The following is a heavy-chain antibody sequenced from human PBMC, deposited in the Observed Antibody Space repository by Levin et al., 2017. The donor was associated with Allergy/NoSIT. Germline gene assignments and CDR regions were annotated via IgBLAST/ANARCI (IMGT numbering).Heavy chain of an antibody. J-gene: IGHJ4*02. CDR1: GFTVSSNY. CDR3: ARDCNRGGSRWSDY. D-gene: IGHD6-13*01. CDR2: IYSGGST. V-gene: IGHV3-66*01. Sequence: LSLTCAASGFTVSSNYMSWVRQAPGKGLEWVSVIYSGGSTYYADSVKGRFTISRDNSKNTLYLQMNSLRAEDTAVYYCARDCNRGGSRWSDYWGQGTLVTVSS.